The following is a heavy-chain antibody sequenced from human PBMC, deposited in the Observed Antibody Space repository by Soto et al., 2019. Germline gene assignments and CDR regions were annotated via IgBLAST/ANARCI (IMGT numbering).Heavy chain of an antibody. J-gene: IGHJ6*02. CDR3: ARDARNSPTYYDFWSGPYGMDV. CDR2: IYSGGGT. D-gene: IGHD3-3*01. Sequence: SGGSLRLSCAASGFTVSSNYMSWVRQAPGKGLEWVSVIYSGGGTYYADSVKGRFTISRDNSKNTLYLQMNSLRAEDTAVYYCARDARNSPTYYDFWSGPYGMDVWGQGTTVTV. CDR1: GFTVSSNY. V-gene: IGHV3-53*01.